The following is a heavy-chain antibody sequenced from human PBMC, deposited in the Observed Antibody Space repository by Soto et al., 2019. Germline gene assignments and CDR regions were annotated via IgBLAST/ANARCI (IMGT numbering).Heavy chain of an antibody. J-gene: IGHJ6*02. D-gene: IGHD6-19*01. CDR1: GFTFSSYG. V-gene: IGHV3-30*18. Sequence: GGSLRLSCAASGFTFSSYGMHWVRQAPGKGLEWVAVISYDGSNKYYADSVKGRFTISRDNSKNTLYLQMNSLRAEDTAVYYCAKEYRIAVAGTPHHYYYYGMDVWGQGTTVTVSS. CDR2: ISYDGSNK. CDR3: AKEYRIAVAGTPHHYYYYGMDV.